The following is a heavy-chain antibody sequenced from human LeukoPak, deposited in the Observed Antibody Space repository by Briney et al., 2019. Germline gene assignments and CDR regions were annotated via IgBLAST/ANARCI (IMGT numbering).Heavy chain of an antibody. Sequence: PGGSLRLSCAASGFTFSSYSMNWVRQAPGKGLEWVSYISSSSSTTYYADSVKGRFTISRDNAKNSLYLQMNSLRAEDTAVYYCARDLDFWAAYYFDYWGQGTLVTVSS. CDR2: ISSSSSTT. V-gene: IGHV3-48*01. CDR1: GFTFSSYS. CDR3: ARDLDFWAAYYFDY. D-gene: IGHD3-3*01. J-gene: IGHJ4*02.